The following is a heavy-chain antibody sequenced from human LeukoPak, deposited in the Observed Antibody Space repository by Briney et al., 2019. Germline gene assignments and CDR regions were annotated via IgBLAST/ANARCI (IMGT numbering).Heavy chain of an antibody. CDR2: ISAYNGNT. V-gene: IGHV1-18*01. Sequence: GASVKVSCKASGYTFTSYGISWVRQAPGRGLEWMGWISAYNGNTNYAQKLQGRVTMTTDTSTSTAYMELRSLRSDDTAVYYCARVLWDIVVVPAAPFDYWGQGTLVTVSS. CDR3: ARVLWDIVVVPAAPFDY. J-gene: IGHJ4*02. D-gene: IGHD2-2*01. CDR1: GYTFTSYG.